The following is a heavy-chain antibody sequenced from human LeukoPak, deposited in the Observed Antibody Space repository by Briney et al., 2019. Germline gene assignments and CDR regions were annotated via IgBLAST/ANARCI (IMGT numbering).Heavy chain of an antibody. CDR1: GFTFSSYG. D-gene: IGHD2-2*01. CDR2: IRYDGSNK. J-gene: IGHJ4*02. CDR3: AKDHPVPAAQGGYFDY. V-gene: IGHV3-30*02. Sequence: GGSLRLSCAASGFTFSSYGMHWVRQAPGKGLEWVAFIRYDGSNKYYADSVKGRFTISRDNSKNTLYLQMNRLRAEDTAVYYCAKDHPVPAAQGGYFDYWGQGTLVTVSS.